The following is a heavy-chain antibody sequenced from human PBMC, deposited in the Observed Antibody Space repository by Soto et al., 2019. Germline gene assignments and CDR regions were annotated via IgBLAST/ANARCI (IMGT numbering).Heavy chain of an antibody. CDR1: GFTFSSYG. CDR2: IWYDGSNK. D-gene: IGHD3-10*01. CDR3: ARGLLWFGEFHY. Sequence: GGSLRLSCAASGFTFSSYGMHWVRQAPGKGLEWVAVIWYDGSNKYYADSVKGRFTISRDNSKNTLYLQMNSLRAEDTAVYYCARGLLWFGEFHYWGQGTLVTVSS. V-gene: IGHV3-33*01. J-gene: IGHJ4*02.